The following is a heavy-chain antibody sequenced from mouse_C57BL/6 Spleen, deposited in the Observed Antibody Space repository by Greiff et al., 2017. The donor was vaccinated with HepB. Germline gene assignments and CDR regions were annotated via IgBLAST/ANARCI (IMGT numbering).Heavy chain of an antibody. CDR1: GFTFSSYA. J-gene: IGHJ4*01. CDR2: ISDGGSYT. D-gene: IGHD1-1*02. V-gene: IGHV5-4*01. CDR3: ARDRYVDY. Sequence: EVQLVESGGGLVKPGGSLKLSCAASGFTFSSYAMSWVRQTPEKRLEWVATISDGGSYTYYPDNVKGRFTISRDNAKNNLYLQMSHLKSEDTAMYYCARDRYVDYWGQGTSVTVSS.